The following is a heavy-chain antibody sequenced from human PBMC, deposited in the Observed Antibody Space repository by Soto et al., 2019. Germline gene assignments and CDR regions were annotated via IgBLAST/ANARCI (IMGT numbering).Heavy chain of an antibody. CDR2: IYRDDDK. J-gene: IGHJ4*02. D-gene: IGHD2-21*02. CDR3: AHRRSSGDWNGGYFDY. CDR1: GFSLTASPVG. Sequence: QITLKESGPTLLTPTQTLALTCTFSGFSLTASPVGVGWIRQSPGKALEWLALIYRDDDKRYNPSLKSRLTIIKDTPQNQVVLIMTNVDPVDTATYYCAHRRSSGDWNGGYFDYWGQGSLVTVSS. V-gene: IGHV2-5*02.